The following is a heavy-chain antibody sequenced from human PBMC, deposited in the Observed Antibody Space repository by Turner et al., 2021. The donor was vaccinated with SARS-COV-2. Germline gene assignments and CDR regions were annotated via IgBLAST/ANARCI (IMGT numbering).Heavy chain of an antibody. CDR3: ARESGTIGQWPLFDY. CDR1: GGSLSSRSNY. CDR2: IFYSVYT. V-gene: IGHV4-31*03. D-gene: IGHD6-19*01. Sequence: QVQLQESGPGLVKPSQTLSRICTVSGGSLSSRSNYWSWIRQHPGKGLEWIGYIFYSVYTYYNPSFESRVSISFDTSKNQFSLKLSSASAAVTAVYYCARESGTIGQWPLFDYWGQGILVTVS. J-gene: IGHJ4*02.